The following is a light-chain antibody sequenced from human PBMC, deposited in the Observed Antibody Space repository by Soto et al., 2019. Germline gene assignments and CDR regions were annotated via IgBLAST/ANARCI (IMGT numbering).Light chain of an antibody. CDR2: DTS. J-gene: IGKJ1*01. Sequence: EIVLTQSPGTLSLSPGERATLSCRASQSVRDRYLAWYQQKPGQAPSLLIYDTSTRATGVPDRFSGSGSGTDFALTISSLQSEDFAVYYCQQYNNWPTFGQGTKVDIK. V-gene: IGKV3D-20*02. CDR3: QQYNNWPT. CDR1: QSVRDRY.